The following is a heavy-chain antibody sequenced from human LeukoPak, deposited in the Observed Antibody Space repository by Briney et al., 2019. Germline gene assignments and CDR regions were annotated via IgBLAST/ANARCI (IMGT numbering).Heavy chain of an antibody. CDR2: MNPNSGNT. D-gene: IGHD2-15*01. CDR1: GYTFTSYD. J-gene: IGHJ3*01. V-gene: IGHV1-8*01. Sequence: GASVKVSCKASGYTFTSYDINWVRQATGQGLEWMGWMNPNSGNTGYAQKFQGRVTMTRNTSISTAYMELSSLRSEDTAVYYCAKELGRCSGTTCYSYALDTWGQGTTVTVSS. CDR3: AKELGRCSGTTCYSYALDT.